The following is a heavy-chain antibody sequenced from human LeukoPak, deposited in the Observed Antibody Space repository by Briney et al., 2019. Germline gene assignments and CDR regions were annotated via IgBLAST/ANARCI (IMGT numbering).Heavy chain of an antibody. CDR2: ISYDGSNK. CDR3: AKDQYSSGWSGVDI. D-gene: IGHD6-19*01. V-gene: IGHV3-30*18. Sequence: PGGSLRLSCAASGFTFSSYGMNWVRQAPGKGLEWVAVISYDGSNKYYADSVKGRFTISRDNSKNTLYLQMNSLRAEDTAVYYCAKDQYSSGWSGVDIWGQGTMVTVSS. CDR1: GFTFSSYG. J-gene: IGHJ3*02.